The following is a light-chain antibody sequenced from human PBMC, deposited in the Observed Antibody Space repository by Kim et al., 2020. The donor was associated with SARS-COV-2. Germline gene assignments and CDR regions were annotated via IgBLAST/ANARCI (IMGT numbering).Light chain of an antibody. Sequence: GQRVTIPSAGGKSNSGSSTVNWYQQFPGTAPKLLFYSNNQRPSVVPDRFSGSKSGTSASLAISGLQSKDEADYFCAAWDDGLNGPVFGGGTQLTVL. J-gene: IGLJ3*02. CDR3: AAWDDGLNGPV. CDR2: SNN. CDR1: KSNSGSST. V-gene: IGLV1-44*01.